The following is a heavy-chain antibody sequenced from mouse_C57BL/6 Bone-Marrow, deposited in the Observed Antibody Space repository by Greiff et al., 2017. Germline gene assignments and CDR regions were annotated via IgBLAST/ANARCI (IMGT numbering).Heavy chain of an antibody. CDR3: ERRITEEVDTDYLDY. Sequence: QVQLKESGAELVKPGASVKISCKASGYAFSSYWMNWVKQRPGKGLEWIGQIYPGDGDTNYNGKFKGKATLTADKSSSTAYMQLSSLTSEDSAVYVVERRITEEVDTDYLDYWGQGTTVTVSS. D-gene: IGHD1-1*01. CDR2: IYPGDGDT. V-gene: IGHV1-80*01. J-gene: IGHJ2*01. CDR1: GYAFSSYW.